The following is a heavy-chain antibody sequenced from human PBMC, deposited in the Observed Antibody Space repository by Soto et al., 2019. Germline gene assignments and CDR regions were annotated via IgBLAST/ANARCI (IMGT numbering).Heavy chain of an antibody. V-gene: IGHV1-8*01. CDR2: MNPNSGNT. CDR3: ASGNVGTGYYYYYYMDV. J-gene: IGHJ6*03. Sequence: ASVKVSCKASGYTFTSYDINWVRQATGQGLEWMGWMNPNSGNTGYEQKFQGRVTMTRNTSISTAYMELSSLRSEDTAVYYCASGNVGTGYYYYYYMDVWGKGTTVTVSS. D-gene: IGHD2-21*02. CDR1: GYTFTSYD.